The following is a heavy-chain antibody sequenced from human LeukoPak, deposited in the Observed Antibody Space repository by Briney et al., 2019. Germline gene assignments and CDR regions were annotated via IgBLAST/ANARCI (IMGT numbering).Heavy chain of an antibody. J-gene: IGHJ3*02. CDR3: ARDRGCSSTSRYPGPLDAFDI. V-gene: IGHV1-69*13. CDR2: IIPIFGTA. Sequence: ASVKVSCKASGGTFSSYAISWVRQAPGQGLEWMGGIIPIFGTANYAQKFQGRVTITADESTSTAYMELSSLRSEDTAVYYCARDRGCSSTSRYPGPLDAFDIWGQGTMVTVSS. CDR1: GGTFSSYA. D-gene: IGHD2-2*01.